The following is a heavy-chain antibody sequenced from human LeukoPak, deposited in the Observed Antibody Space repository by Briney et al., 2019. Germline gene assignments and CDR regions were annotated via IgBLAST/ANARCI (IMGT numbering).Heavy chain of an antibody. D-gene: IGHD3-16*02. V-gene: IGHV1-18*01. Sequence: ASVKVSCKASGYTFTSYGISWVRQAPGQGLEWMGWISAYNGNTNYAQKLQGRVTMTTDTSTSTAYMELRSLRSDDTAVYYCARGPYDYVWGSYRPADYWGQGTLVTVSS. J-gene: IGHJ4*02. CDR1: GYTFTSYG. CDR3: ARGPYDYVWGSYRPADY. CDR2: ISAYNGNT.